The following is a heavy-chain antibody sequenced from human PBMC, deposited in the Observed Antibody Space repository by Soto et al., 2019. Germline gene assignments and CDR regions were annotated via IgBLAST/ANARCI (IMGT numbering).Heavy chain of an antibody. V-gene: IGHV4-34*01. CDR3: AIKDTAMVTPYYYGMDV. Sequence: SETLSLTCAVYGGSFSGYYWSWIRQPPGKGLEWIGEINHSGSTNYNPSLKSRVTISVDTSKNQFSLKLSSVTAADTAVYYCAIKDTAMVTPYYYGMDVWGQGTTVTVSS. CDR2: INHSGST. D-gene: IGHD5-18*01. J-gene: IGHJ6*02. CDR1: GGSFSGYY.